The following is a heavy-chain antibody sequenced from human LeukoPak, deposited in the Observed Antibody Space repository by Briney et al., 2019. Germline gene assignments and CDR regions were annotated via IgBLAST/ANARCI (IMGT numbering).Heavy chain of an antibody. D-gene: IGHD6-13*01. CDR3: ASRPRDAAALDY. CDR1: GFTVSGVY. Sequence: GGSLRLSCVASGFTVSGVYMSWVRQAPGQGLDWVSVIYSDESTYYADSVKGRFTISRDNSKNTLNLQMNSLRAEDTAVYYCASRPRDAAALDYWGQGTLVTVSS. CDR2: IYSDEST. V-gene: IGHV3-53*01. J-gene: IGHJ4*02.